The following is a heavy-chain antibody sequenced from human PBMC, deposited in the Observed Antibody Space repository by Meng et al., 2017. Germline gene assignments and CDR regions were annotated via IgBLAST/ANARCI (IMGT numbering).Heavy chain of an antibody. Sequence: ASAKVSCKPSADNIPDDWLHWLRRPPGQGLEWMGRIDPKGGDTYYAQRFQGRVTMTGDTSISTAYMELNGLRSDDTAMYYCARDEDISAAGKLFGDYWGQGTLVTVSS. CDR3: ARDEDISAAGKLFGDY. V-gene: IGHV1-2*06. J-gene: IGHJ4*02. D-gene: IGHD6-13*01. CDR1: ADNIPDDW. CDR2: IDPKGGDT.